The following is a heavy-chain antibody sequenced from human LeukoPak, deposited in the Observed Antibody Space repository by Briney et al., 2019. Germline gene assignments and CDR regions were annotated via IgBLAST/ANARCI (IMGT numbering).Heavy chain of an antibody. J-gene: IGHJ6*03. CDR2: INPNSGGT. V-gene: IGHV1-2*02. CDR3: ARGGIPVYYYYMDV. D-gene: IGHD1-14*01. CDR1: GYTFTGYF. Sequence: ASVKVSCKASGYTFTGYFMHWVRQAPGQGLEWMGWINPNSGGTNYAQKFQGRVTMTRDTSISTAYMELSRLRSDDTAVYYCARGGIPVYYYYMDVWGKGTTVTVSS.